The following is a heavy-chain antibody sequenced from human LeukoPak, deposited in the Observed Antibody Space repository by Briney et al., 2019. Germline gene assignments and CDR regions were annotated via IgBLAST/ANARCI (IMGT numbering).Heavy chain of an antibody. D-gene: IGHD5-18*01. V-gene: IGHV4-59*01. CDR2: IYYSGST. CDR3: AREAVVDTAMLFDY. Sequence: PSETLSLTCTVSGGSISSYYWSWIRQPPEKGLEWIGYIYYSGSTNYNPSLKSRVTISVDTSKNQFSLKLSSVTGSDTAVYYCAREAVVDTAMLFDYWGQGTLVTVSS. J-gene: IGHJ4*02. CDR1: GGSISSYY.